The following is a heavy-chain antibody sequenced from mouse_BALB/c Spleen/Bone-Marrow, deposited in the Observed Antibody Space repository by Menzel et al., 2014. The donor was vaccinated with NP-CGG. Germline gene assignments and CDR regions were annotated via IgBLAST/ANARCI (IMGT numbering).Heavy chain of an antibody. V-gene: IGHV1S81*02. D-gene: IGHD2-1*01. Sequence: QVQLKQSGAELVKPGASVKLSCKASGYTFTSYWMHWVKQRPGQGLEWIGEINPSNGRTNYNEKFKSKATLTVDKSSSTAYMQLSSLTSEDSAVYYCARCYYGNYFGYWGQGTTLTVSS. CDR3: ARCYYGNYFGY. CDR2: INPSNGRT. J-gene: IGHJ2*01. CDR1: GYTFTSYW.